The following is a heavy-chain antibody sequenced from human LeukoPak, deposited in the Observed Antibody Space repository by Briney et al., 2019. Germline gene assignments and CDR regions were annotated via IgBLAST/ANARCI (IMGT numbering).Heavy chain of an antibody. J-gene: IGHJ5*02. CDR1: GYTFTSYG. D-gene: IGHD1-26*01. Sequence: ASVKVSCKASGYTFTSYGISWVRRAPGQGLEWMGWISAYNGNTNYAQKLQGRVTMATDTSTSTAYMELRSLRSDDTAVYYCARDTKRSRARWENLGFDPWGQGTLVTVSS. CDR3: ARDTKRSRARWENLGFDP. V-gene: IGHV1-18*01. CDR2: ISAYNGNT.